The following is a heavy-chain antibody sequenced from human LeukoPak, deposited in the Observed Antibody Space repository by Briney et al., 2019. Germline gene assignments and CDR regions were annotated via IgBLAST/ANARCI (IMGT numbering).Heavy chain of an antibody. CDR3: ARDSSGYQ. CDR1: GFTSSTYW. Sequence: GGSLRLSCAASGFTSSTYWMSWVRQAPGKGLEWVANIKEDGSEKYYGHSVKGRFTISRDNAKNSLYLQMNSLRAEDTAVYCCARDSSGYQWGQGTLVTVSS. V-gene: IGHV3-7*01. D-gene: IGHD3-22*01. CDR2: IKEDGSEK. J-gene: IGHJ4*02.